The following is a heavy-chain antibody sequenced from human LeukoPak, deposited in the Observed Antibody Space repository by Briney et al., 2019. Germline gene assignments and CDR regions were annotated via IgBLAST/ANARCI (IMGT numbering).Heavy chain of an antibody. CDR3: AKYLTD. D-gene: IGHD3-9*01. Sequence: PSETLSLTCTVSGGSASTYYWSWIRQPPGKGLEWIGYLYKSVITNSIPSLKSRVTISLDTSRNQVSLRLSSVTAADTAVYYCAKYLTDWGQGTLVTVSS. V-gene: IGHV4-59*02. CDR2: LYKSVIT. CDR1: GGSASTYY. J-gene: IGHJ4*02.